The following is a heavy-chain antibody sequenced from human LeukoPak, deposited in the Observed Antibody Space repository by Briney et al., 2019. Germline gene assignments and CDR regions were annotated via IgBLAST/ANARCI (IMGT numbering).Heavy chain of an antibody. V-gene: IGHV3-33*01. CDR3: ARDSPSPDY. J-gene: IGHJ4*02. CDR2: IYYDGSNQ. CDR1: GFTFSSYG. Sequence: PGGSLRLSCAASGFTFSSYGMHWVRQAPGKGLEWVALIYYDGSNQYYADSVKGRFSISRDNSRNTLYLQMNSLGAEDTALYYCARDSPSPDYWGQGTLVTVSS.